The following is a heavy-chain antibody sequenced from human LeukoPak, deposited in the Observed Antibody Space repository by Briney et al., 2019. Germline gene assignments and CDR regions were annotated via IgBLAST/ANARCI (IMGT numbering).Heavy chain of an antibody. Sequence: GGSLRLSCAASRFTFSSYAMHWVRQAPGKGLEWVSGINLSGSSTYYADSVKGRFTISRDNSKNTLYLQMNSLRAEDTAVYYCAKPAWSNVDYWGQGTLVTVSS. V-gene: IGHV3-23*01. D-gene: IGHD3-3*01. CDR1: RFTFSSYA. CDR3: AKPAWSNVDY. J-gene: IGHJ4*02. CDR2: INLSGSST.